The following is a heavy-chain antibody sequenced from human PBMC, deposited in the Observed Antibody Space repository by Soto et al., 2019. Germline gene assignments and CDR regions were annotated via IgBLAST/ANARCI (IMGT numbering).Heavy chain of an antibody. CDR2: ISSSSSYI. V-gene: IGHV3-21*01. D-gene: IGHD3-16*01. Sequence: GGSLRLSCAASGFTFSSYSMNWVRQAPGKGLEWVSSISSSSSYIYYADSVKGRFTISRDNAKNSLYLQMNSLRAEDTAVYYCARDRFDYIGGPPGTWGQGTLVTVSS. CDR3: ARDRFDYIGGPPGT. J-gene: IGHJ5*02. CDR1: GFTFSSYS.